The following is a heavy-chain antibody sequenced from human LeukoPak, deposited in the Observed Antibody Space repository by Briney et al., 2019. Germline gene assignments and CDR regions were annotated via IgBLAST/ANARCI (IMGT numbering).Heavy chain of an antibody. Sequence: GGSLRLSCAASGFTFSSYGMHWVRQAPGKGLEWVAFIRYDGSNKYYAGSVKGRFTISRDNSKNTLYLQVNSLRAEDTAVYYCAKVGDSSGYYQNYFDYWGQGTLVTVSS. CDR3: AKVGDSSGYYQNYFDY. J-gene: IGHJ4*02. CDR1: GFTFSSYG. D-gene: IGHD3-22*01. CDR2: IRYDGSNK. V-gene: IGHV3-30*02.